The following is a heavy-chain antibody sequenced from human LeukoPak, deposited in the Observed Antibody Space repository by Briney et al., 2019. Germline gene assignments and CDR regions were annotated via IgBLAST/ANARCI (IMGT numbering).Heavy chain of an antibody. CDR1: GFTFRTYW. Sequence: GGSLRLSCAVSGFTFRTYWMHWVRQVPGEGLVWVSRINEGGSITNYADSVKGRFSISRDNAKNTLYLQMNSLRAEDTAVYYCGRDLGGRSGYWGQGTLVTVSS. V-gene: IGHV3-74*01. CDR3: GRDLGGRSGY. D-gene: IGHD1-26*01. J-gene: IGHJ4*02. CDR2: INEGGSIT.